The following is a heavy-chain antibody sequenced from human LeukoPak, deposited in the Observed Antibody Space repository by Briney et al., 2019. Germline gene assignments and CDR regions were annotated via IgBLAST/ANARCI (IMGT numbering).Heavy chain of an antibody. Sequence: ASVKVSCKASGYTFTSYDINWVRQATGQGLEWMGWMNPNSGNTGYAQKFQGRVTITRNTSISTAYMELSSLRSEDTAVYYCARVSAAADNSDYWGQGTLVTVSS. D-gene: IGHD6-13*01. CDR3: ARVSAAADNSDY. J-gene: IGHJ4*02. CDR1: GYTFTSYD. V-gene: IGHV1-8*03. CDR2: MNPNSGNT.